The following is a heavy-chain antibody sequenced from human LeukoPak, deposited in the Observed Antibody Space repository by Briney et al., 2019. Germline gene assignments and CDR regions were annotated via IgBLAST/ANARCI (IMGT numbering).Heavy chain of an antibody. Sequence: GGSLRLSCAASGFTFRDYHMGWIRQAPGKGLEWVSYISISGTTIYYANSVKGRFTMSRDDAKNSLYLQMNSLRDDDTAVYYCAKDILAAGLFFDHCGQGTLVTVSS. CDR1: GFTFRDYH. V-gene: IGHV3-11*01. CDR2: ISISGTTI. CDR3: AKDILAAGLFFDH. J-gene: IGHJ4*02. D-gene: IGHD6-13*01.